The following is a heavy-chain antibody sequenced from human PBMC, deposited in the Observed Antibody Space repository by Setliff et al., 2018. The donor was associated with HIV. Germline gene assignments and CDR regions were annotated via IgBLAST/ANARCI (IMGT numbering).Heavy chain of an antibody. CDR2: ICQSGST. CDR1: HYSISSEYY. J-gene: IGHJ4*02. CDR3: ARLDTVMLYTDC. V-gene: IGHV4-38-2*02. D-gene: IGHD3-16*01. Sequence: PSETLSLTCTVSHYSISSEYYWGWFRQPPGKGLEYIGSICQSGSTYYSPSLKSRISMSIDTSKDQFSLRLKSVTASDMAVDYCARLDTVMLYTDCWGQGTLVTVSS.